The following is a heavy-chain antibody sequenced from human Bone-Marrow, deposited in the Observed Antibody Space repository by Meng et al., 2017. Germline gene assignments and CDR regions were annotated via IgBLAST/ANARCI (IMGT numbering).Heavy chain of an antibody. J-gene: IGHJ4*02. Sequence: GESLKISCAASGFTFDDYGMSWVRQAPGKGLEWVSGINWNGGSTGYADSVKGRFTISRDNAKNSLYLQMNSLRAEDTALYYCARVIRAVAGTLSPVFDYWGQGTLVTVSS. CDR2: INWNGGST. V-gene: IGHV3-20*04. CDR1: GFTFDDYG. D-gene: IGHD6-19*01. CDR3: ARVIRAVAGTLSPVFDY.